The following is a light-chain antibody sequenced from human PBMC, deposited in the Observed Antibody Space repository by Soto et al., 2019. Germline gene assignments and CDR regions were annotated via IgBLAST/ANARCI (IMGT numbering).Light chain of an antibody. CDR2: GTS. J-gene: IGKJ3*01. CDR3: QQYDKSPFT. CDR1: QSVSGMY. V-gene: IGKV3-20*01. Sequence: EIMMTQSPATLSVSPGERATLSCRASQSVSGMYLAWYQQKPGQAPRLLIYGTSNRATGIPDRFSGSGSGTDFTLTIRRLEPEDFAMYFCQQYDKSPFTFGPGTKVDI.